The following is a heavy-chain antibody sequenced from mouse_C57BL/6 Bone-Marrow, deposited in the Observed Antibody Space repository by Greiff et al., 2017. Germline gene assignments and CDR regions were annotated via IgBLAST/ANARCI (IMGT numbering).Heavy chain of an antibody. V-gene: IGHV5-6*02. CDR3: ARRDYYGSSYSDY. J-gene: IGHJ2*01. CDR2: ISSGGSYT. D-gene: IGHD1-1*01. Sequence: EVKLMESGGDLVKPGGSLKLSCAASGFTFSSYGMSWVRQTPDKRLEWVATISSGGSYTSYPDSVKGRFTISRDNAKNTLYLQMSSLKSEDTAMYYCARRDYYGSSYSDYWGQGTTLTVSS. CDR1: GFTFSSYG.